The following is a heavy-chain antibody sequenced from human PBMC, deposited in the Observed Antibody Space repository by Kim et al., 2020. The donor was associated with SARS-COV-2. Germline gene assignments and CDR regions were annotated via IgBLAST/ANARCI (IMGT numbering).Heavy chain of an antibody. Sequence: KNYVHSVKGRFTSSRDNAKNSLSLQMDSLRGDDTAVYYCARGGYWYGNYWDQGTLVTVSS. D-gene: IGHD5-18*01. CDR2: K. J-gene: IGHJ4*02. V-gene: IGHV3-7*03. CDR3: ARGGYWYGNY.